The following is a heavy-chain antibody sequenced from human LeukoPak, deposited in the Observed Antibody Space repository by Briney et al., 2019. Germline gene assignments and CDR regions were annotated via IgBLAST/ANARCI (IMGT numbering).Heavy chain of an antibody. CDR2: ISSSSHYT. D-gene: IGHD2-15*01. CDR1: GFTFSDYY. CDR3: ARGSRVIDY. V-gene: IGHV3-11*05. J-gene: IGHJ4*02. Sequence: GGSLRLXCAASGFTFSDYYMTWIRXAPGKXLEWVSFISSSSHYTMSADSVKGRFTISRDNAKNSLYLQMNSLRAEDTAVYYCARGSRVIDYWGQGTLVTVSS.